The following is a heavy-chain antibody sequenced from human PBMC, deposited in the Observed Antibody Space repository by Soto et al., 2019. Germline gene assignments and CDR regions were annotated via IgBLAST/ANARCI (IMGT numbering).Heavy chain of an antibody. CDR2: IIPIFGKA. J-gene: IGHJ4*02. CDR1: GDTFSSYP. CDR3: ARAMVSSGYSSPEVVDY. Sequence: QVQLVQSGAEVKKPGSSVKVSCKASGDTFSSYPISWLRQAPGQGLEWMGGIIPIFGKANYAQKFQGRVTITADESTSTAYMELSSLRSEDTAVYYCARAMVSSGYSSPEVVDYWGQGTLVTVSS. D-gene: IGHD3-22*01. V-gene: IGHV1-69*01.